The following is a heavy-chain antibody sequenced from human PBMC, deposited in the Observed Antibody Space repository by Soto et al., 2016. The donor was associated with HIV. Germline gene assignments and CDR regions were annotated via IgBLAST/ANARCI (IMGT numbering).Heavy chain of an antibody. CDR2: INPNSGVT. V-gene: IGHV1-2*02. Sequence: QVQLVQSGAEVKKPGASVRVSCKASGYTFTGYYMHWVRQAPGQGLEWMAWINPNSGVTNYAQKFQGRVTMTRDTSIRTAYMDLSRLTSADTAVYYCATRIGYSYGFYYFDSWGQGTLVTVSS. J-gene: IGHJ4*02. CDR3: ATRIGYSYGFYYFDS. D-gene: IGHD5-18*01. CDR1: GYTFTGYY.